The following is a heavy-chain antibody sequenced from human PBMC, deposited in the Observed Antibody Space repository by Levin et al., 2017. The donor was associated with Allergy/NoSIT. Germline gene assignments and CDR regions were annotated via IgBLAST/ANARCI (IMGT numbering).Heavy chain of an antibody. CDR1: GYSFTSHW. J-gene: IGHJ4*02. V-gene: IGHV5-51*01. D-gene: IGHD4-17*01. CDR3: ARSSGGYGDYPDY. Sequence: KVSCKGSGYSFTSHWIGWVRQMPGKGLEWMGIINPGDSDTRYSPSFQGQVTISADKSISTAYLQWSSLKASDTAMYYCARSSGGYGDYPDYWGQGTLVTVSS. CDR2: INPGDSDT.